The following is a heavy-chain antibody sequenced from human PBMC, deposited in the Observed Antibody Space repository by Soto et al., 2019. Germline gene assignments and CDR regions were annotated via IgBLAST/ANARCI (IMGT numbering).Heavy chain of an antibody. D-gene: IGHD3-22*01. CDR1: GGSISSGGYY. Sequence: QVQLQESGPGLVKPSQTLSLTCTVSGGSISSGGYYWSWIRQHPGKCLEWIGHIYYSGSTYYNPSLKSRVTISVDTSKNQFSLKLSSVTAADTAVYYCARDMDYYDSSGYSSRGAFDIWGQGTMVTVSS. J-gene: IGHJ3*02. CDR2: IYYSGST. CDR3: ARDMDYYDSSGYSSRGAFDI. V-gene: IGHV4-31*03.